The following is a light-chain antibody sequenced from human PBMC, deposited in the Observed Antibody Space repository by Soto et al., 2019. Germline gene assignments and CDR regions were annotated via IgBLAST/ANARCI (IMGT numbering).Light chain of an antibody. V-gene: IGKV3-20*01. J-gene: IGKJ1*01. CDR1: QSISSNF. CDR2: GAS. Sequence: EIVLTQSPGTQSLSPGEGATLSCRASQSISSNFLAWYQQKRGQAPRLLIHGASNRATGIPDRFSGSGSGTDFNLTITRLESEDFAVYYCQQDGGSPRTFGQGTKVDIK. CDR3: QQDGGSPRT.